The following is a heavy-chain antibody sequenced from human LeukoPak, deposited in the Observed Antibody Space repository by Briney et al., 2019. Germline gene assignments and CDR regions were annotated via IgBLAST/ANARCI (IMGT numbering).Heavy chain of an antibody. J-gene: IGHJ4*02. CDR3: AKAGSWSSGWPTSDY. CDR2: ISGSGGST. D-gene: IGHD6-19*01. Sequence: GGSLRLSCSASGFTFSSFAMSWVRQAPGKGLEWVSGISGSGGSTYYADSMKGRFTISRDNSKNTLYLQINSLRAEDTAVYYCAKAGSWSSGWPTSDYWGQGTLVTVSS. V-gene: IGHV3-23*01. CDR1: GFTFSSFA.